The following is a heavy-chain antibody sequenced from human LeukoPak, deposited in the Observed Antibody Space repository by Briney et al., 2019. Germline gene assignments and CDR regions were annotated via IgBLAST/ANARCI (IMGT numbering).Heavy chain of an antibody. CDR3: TGEGGRGRGRLDR. D-gene: IGHD3-10*01. Sequence: KPGGSLRLSCAASGFTFSNAWMSWVRQAPGKGLEWVGRIKSKTDGGTTDYAAPVKGRFTISRDDSKNTLYLQMNSRKTEDTAVYYCTGEGGRGRGRLDRWGQGTLVTVSS. J-gene: IGHJ5*02. V-gene: IGHV3-15*01. CDR2: IKSKTDGGTT. CDR1: GFTFSNAW.